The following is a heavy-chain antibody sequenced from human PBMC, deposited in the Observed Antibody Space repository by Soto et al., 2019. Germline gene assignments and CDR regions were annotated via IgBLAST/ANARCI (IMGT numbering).Heavy chain of an antibody. CDR1: GGSISSGDYY. J-gene: IGHJ6*02. D-gene: IGHD3-16*01. V-gene: IGHV4-30-4*01. CDR2: IYYSGST. CDR3: ARTSRLGLYYYGMDV. Sequence: QVQLQESGPGLVKPSQTLSLTCTVSGGSISSGDYYWSWIRQPPGKGLEWIGYIYYSGSTYYNPSLKSRGTISVDPSQNQFPLKLSSVTAADTAVDYCARTSRLGLYYYGMDVWGQGTTVTVSS.